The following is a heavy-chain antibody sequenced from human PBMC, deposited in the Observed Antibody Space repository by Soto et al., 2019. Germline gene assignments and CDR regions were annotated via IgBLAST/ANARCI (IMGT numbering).Heavy chain of an antibody. J-gene: IGHJ6*02. D-gene: IGHD3-10*01. CDR3: ARGAGTMVRGALGYYYYGMDV. Sequence: QVQLQQWGAGLLKPSETLSLTCAVYGGSFSGYYWSWIRQPPGKGLMWIGEINHSGSTNYKPSLTSRVTISVDTSKNQFSLKLSSVTAADTAVYYCARGAGTMVRGALGYYYYGMDVWGQGTTVTVSS. CDR1: GGSFSGYY. CDR2: INHSGST. V-gene: IGHV4-34*01.